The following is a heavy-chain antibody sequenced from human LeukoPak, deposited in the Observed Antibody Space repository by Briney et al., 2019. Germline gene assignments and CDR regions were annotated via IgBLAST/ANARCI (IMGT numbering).Heavy chain of an antibody. Sequence: GASVKVSCKASGYTFTGYYMHWVRQAPGQGLEWMGWINPNSGGTNYAQKFQGRVTMTRDTSISTAYMELSRLRSDDTAVYYCARVGYMTIVTTGHDLDYWGQGTLVTVSS. CDR3: ARVGYMTIVTTGHDLDY. CDR1: GYTFTGYY. D-gene: IGHD4-11*01. CDR2: INPNSGGT. J-gene: IGHJ4*02. V-gene: IGHV1-2*02.